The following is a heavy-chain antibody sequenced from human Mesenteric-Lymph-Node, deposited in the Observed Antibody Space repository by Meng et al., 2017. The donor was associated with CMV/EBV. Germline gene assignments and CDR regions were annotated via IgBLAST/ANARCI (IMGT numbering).Heavy chain of an antibody. D-gene: IGHD2-2*01. CDR3: AKEGCSSNSCYFDY. Sequence: ASGFTFSTYAMSWVRQTPGKGLEWVSFIHSGGSNTYYADSVKGRFTISRDDSKNTLYLQMNSLRAEDTAIYYCAKEGCSSNSCYFDYWGQGSLVTVSS. CDR1: GFTFSTYA. V-gene: IGHV3-23*03. J-gene: IGHJ4*02. CDR2: IHSGGSNT.